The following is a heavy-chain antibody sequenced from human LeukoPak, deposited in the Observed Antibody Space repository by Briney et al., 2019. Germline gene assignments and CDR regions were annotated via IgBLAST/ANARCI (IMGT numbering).Heavy chain of an antibody. V-gene: IGHV1-2*02. Sequence: GASVKVSCKASGYTFTSYGISWVRQAPGQGLEWMGWINPNSGGTNYAQKFQGRVTMTRDTSISTAYMELSRLRSDDTAVYYCARDVVLAAAGTGDYWGQGTLVTVSS. CDR2: INPNSGGT. CDR1: GYTFTSYG. CDR3: ARDVVLAAAGTGDY. J-gene: IGHJ4*02. D-gene: IGHD6-13*01.